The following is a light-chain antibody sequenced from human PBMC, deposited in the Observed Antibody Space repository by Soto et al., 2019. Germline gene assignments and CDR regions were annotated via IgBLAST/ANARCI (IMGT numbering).Light chain of an antibody. CDR1: TSDIGRYNF. Sequence: QSALTQPASVSGSPGQSITITCTGTTSDIGRYNFVSWYQQHPGKAPKLIIYEVTVRPSGLSNRFSGSKSGTTASLTISGLQPEDEADYYCSSHTSITYWVFGGGTKLTVL. CDR2: EVT. CDR3: SSHTSITYWV. J-gene: IGLJ3*02. V-gene: IGLV2-14*01.